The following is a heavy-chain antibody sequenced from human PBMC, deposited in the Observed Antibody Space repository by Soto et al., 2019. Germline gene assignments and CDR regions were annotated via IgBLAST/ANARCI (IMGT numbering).Heavy chain of an antibody. J-gene: IGHJ3*02. D-gene: IGHD2-15*01. V-gene: IGHV4-39*01. CDR2: IYYSGST. CDR3: ASPLLGYCSGGSCYSDAFDI. Sequence: SETLSLTCTVSGGSTSSSSYYWGWIRQPPGKGLEWIGSIYYSGSTYYNPSLKSRVTISVDTSKNQFSLKLSSVTAEDTAVYYCASPLLGYCSGGSCYSDAFDIWGQGTMVT. CDR1: GGSTSSSSYY.